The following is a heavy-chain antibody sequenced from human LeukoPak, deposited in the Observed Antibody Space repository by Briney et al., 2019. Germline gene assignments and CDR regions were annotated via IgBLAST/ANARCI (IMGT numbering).Heavy chain of an antibody. D-gene: IGHD2-2*01. V-gene: IGHV4-59*11. J-gene: IGHJ6*03. CDR2: IYYSGST. CDR1: GGSISSHY. CDR3: ARAIVVVPAATNYYYYMGV. Sequence: SETLSLTCTVSGGSISSHYWSWIRQPPGKGLEWIGYIYYSGSTNYNPSLKSRVTISVDTSKNQFSLKLSSVTAADTAVYYCARAIVVVPAATNYYYYMGVWGKGTTVTVSS.